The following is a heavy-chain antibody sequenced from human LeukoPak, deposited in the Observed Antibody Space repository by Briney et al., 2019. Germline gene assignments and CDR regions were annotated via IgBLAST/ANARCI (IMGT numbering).Heavy chain of an antibody. D-gene: IGHD3-22*01. CDR2: ISYDGSNK. Sequence: PGGSLRLSCAASGFTFSSYGMHWVRQAPGKGLEWVAVISYDGSNKYYADSVKGRFTISRDNSKNTLYLQMNSLRAEDTAVYYCARAYYYDSSGYSHLGYWGQGTLVTVSS. V-gene: IGHV3-30*03. J-gene: IGHJ4*02. CDR3: ARAYYYDSSGYSHLGY. CDR1: GFTFSSYG.